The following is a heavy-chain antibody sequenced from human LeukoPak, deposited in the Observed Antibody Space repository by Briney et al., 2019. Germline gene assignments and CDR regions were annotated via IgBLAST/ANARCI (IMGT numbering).Heavy chain of an antibody. CDR3: AAYSSSWQQSY. J-gene: IGHJ4*02. CDR2: IYYSGST. CDR1: GGSISSSSYY. D-gene: IGHD6-13*01. V-gene: IGHV4-39*01. Sequence: PSETLSLTCTVSGGSISSSSYYWGWIRQPPGKGLEWIGSIYYSGSTYYNPSLKSRVTISVDTSKNQFSLKLSSVTAADTAVYYCAAYSSSWQQSYWGQGTLVTVSS.